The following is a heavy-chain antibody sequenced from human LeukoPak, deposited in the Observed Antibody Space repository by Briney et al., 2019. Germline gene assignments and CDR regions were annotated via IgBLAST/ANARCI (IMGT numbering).Heavy chain of an antibody. Sequence: PGGSLRLSCAASGFTFSSYWMHWVRQAPGKGLMWVSRINSDGSITNYADSVKGRFTISRDNSKNTLYLQMNSLRAEDTAVYFCAKDFVACGGDCYSGAFDIWGQGTMVTVSS. CDR3: AKDFVACGGDCYSGAFDI. J-gene: IGHJ3*02. V-gene: IGHV3-74*01. D-gene: IGHD2-21*02. CDR1: GFTFSSYW. CDR2: INSDGSIT.